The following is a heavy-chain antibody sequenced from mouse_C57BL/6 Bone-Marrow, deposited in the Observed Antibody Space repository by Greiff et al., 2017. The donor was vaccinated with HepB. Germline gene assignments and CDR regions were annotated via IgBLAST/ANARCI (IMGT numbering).Heavy chain of an antibody. J-gene: IGHJ2*01. CDR2: IYPRSGNN. CDR3: ARPVYFYYFDY. CDR1: GYTFTSYG. D-gene: IGHD2-1*01. Sequence: QVQLQQSGAELARPGASVKLSCKASGYTFTSYGISWVKQRTGQGLEWIGEIYPRSGNNYYNEKFKGKATLTADKSSSTAYMELRSLTSEDSAVYFCARPVYFYYFDYWGQGTTLTVSS. V-gene: IGHV1-81*01.